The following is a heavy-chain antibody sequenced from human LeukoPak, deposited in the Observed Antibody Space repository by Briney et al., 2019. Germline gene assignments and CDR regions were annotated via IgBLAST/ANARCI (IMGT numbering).Heavy chain of an antibody. CDR2: IRYDGSNK. V-gene: IGHV3-30*02. CDR1: GFTFSSYG. Sequence: PGGSLRLSCAASGFTFSSYGMHWVRQAPGKGLEWVAFIRYDGSNKYYADSVKGRFTISRDNSKNTLYLQMNSLRAEDTAVYYCARGPGYSYGYFRPRSDFDYWGQGTLVTVSS. D-gene: IGHD5-18*01. J-gene: IGHJ4*02. CDR3: ARGPGYSYGYFRPRSDFDY.